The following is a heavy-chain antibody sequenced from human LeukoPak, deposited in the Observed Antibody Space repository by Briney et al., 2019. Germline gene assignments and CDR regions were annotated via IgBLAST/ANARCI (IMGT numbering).Heavy chain of an antibody. CDR1: GFTFSNAW. CDR3: TTDRRPIEYSSSSYYYGMDV. V-gene: IGHV3-15*07. CDR2: IKSKTDGGTT. D-gene: IGHD6-6*01. Sequence: GGSLRLSCAVSGFTFSNAWMNWARQAPGKGLEWVGRIKSKTDGGTTDYAAPVKGRFSISRDDSKNTLYLQMNSLKTEDTAVYYRTTDRRPIEYSSSSYYYGMDVWGQGTTVIVSS. J-gene: IGHJ6*02.